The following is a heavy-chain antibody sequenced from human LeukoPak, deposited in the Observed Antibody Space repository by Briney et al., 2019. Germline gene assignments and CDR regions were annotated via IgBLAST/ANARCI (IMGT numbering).Heavy chain of an antibody. D-gene: IGHD2-2*01. V-gene: IGHV4-39*07. CDR2: IYYSGST. CDR1: GGSISSSSYY. Sequence: SGTLSLTCTVSGGSISSSSYYWGWIRQPPGKGLEWIGSIYYSGSTYYNPSLKSRVTISVDTSKSQFSLKLSSVTAADTAVYYCARVMKDIVVVPAAIYYYYYMDVWGKGTTVTVSS. J-gene: IGHJ6*03. CDR3: ARVMKDIVVVPAAIYYYYYMDV.